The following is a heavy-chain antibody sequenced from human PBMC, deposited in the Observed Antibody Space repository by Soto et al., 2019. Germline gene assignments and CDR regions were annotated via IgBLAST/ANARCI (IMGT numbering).Heavy chain of an antibody. D-gene: IGHD6-6*01. Sequence: SETLSLTCTVSGGSISGSSYYWGWIRQPPGKGLEWIGSIYYSGSTYYHPSLKSRVTISVDTSKNQFSLKLSSVTAADTAVYYCARLGIAARLVDYWGQGTLVTVSS. J-gene: IGHJ4*02. V-gene: IGHV4-39*01. CDR1: GGSISGSSYY. CDR3: ARLGIAARLVDY. CDR2: IYYSGST.